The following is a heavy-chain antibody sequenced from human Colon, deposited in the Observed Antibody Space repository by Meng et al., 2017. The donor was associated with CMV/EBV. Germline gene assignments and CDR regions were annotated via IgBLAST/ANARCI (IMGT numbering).Heavy chain of an antibody. CDR1: GYTFTDFY. Sequence: ASVKVSCKASGYTFTDFYIHWVRQAPGQGLEWMGWIDPNGGGTKYPQTFQGWVTMTSDTSMTTAYLELSGLKSDDTAIYYCARSEFWNSFYNHIDFDSWGQGTLVTVSS. CDR2: IDPNGGGT. CDR3: ARSEFWNSFYNHIDFDS. J-gene: IGHJ4*02. V-gene: IGHV1-2*04. D-gene: IGHD3/OR15-3a*01.